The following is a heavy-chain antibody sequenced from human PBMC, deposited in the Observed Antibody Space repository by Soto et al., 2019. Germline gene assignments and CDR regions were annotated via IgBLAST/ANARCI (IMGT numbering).Heavy chain of an antibody. CDR1: GGTFSNYA. Sequence: SVKVSCKASGGTFSNYAISWVRQAPGQGLEWMGGIIPIFGTANYAQKFQGRVTITADKSTSTAYMELSSLRSEDTAVYYCARARGNWKDGPWFDPWGQGTLVTVSS. V-gene: IGHV1-69*06. D-gene: IGHD1-1*01. CDR3: ARARGNWKDGPWFDP. CDR2: IIPIFGTA. J-gene: IGHJ5*02.